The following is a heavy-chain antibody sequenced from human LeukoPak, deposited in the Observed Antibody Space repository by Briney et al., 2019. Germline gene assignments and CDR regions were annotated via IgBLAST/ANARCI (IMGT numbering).Heavy chain of an antibody. J-gene: IGHJ4*02. V-gene: IGHV3-21*04. CDR3: AKGSLATIRTLFDY. Sequence: GGSLRLSCAASGFTFSSYSMNWVRQAPGKGLEWVSSISSSSSDISYADSVKGRFTISRDNSKNTLYLQMNSLRAEDTAVYYCAKGSLATIRTLFDYWGQGTLVTVSS. CDR1: GFTFSSYS. CDR2: ISSSSSDI. D-gene: IGHD5-24*01.